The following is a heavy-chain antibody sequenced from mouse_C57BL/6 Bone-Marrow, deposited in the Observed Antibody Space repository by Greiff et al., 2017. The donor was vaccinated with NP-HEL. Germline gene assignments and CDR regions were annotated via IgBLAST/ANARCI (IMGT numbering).Heavy chain of an antibody. Sequence: QVGAELARPGASVKLSCKASGYTFTSYGISWVKQRTGQGLEWIGEIYPRSGNTYYNEKFKGKATLTADKSSSTAYMELRSLTSEDSAVYFCARERGYDGYFDVWGTGTTVTVSS. J-gene: IGHJ1*03. CDR2: IYPRSGNT. CDR3: ARERGYDGYFDV. CDR1: GYTFTSYG. D-gene: IGHD2-2*01. V-gene: IGHV1-81*01.